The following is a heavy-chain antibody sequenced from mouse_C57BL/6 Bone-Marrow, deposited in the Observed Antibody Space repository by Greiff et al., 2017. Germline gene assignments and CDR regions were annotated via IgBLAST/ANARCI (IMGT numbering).Heavy chain of an antibody. CDR2: ISDGGSYT. D-gene: IGHD2-2*01. CDR1: GFTFSSYA. Sequence: EVHLVESGGGLVKPGGSLKLSCAASGFTFSSYAMSWVRQTPEKRLEWVATISDGGSYTYYPDNVKGRFTISRDNAKHNLYLQMSHLESGETAMYYCAGEWGAPRLWLRWAMDYWGQGTSVTVSS. J-gene: IGHJ4*01. CDR3: AGEWGAPRLWLRWAMDY. V-gene: IGHV5-4*01.